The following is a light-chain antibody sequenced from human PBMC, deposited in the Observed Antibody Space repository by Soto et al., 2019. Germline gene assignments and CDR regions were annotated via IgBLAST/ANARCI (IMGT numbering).Light chain of an antibody. Sequence: QSALTQPASVSGSPGQSITISCTGTSSDVGGYNYVSWYQQHPGKAPKVMIYDVSKRPSGVSNRFSGSKSGNTASLTISGLHVEDEADYYCSSYTSSSTRVVFGGGTKVTVL. V-gene: IGLV2-14*03. CDR3: SSYTSSSTRVV. CDR2: DVS. J-gene: IGLJ2*01. CDR1: SSDVGGYNY.